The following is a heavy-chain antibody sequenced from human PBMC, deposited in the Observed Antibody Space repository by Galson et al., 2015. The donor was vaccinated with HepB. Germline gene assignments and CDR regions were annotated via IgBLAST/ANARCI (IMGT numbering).Heavy chain of an antibody. V-gene: IGHV3-21*01. CDR3: ARNLLFDY. J-gene: IGHJ4*02. Sequence: SLRLSCAASGFTFSSYSMNWVRQAPGKGLEWVSSISGSSSYIYYADSVKGRFTISRDNAKNSLYLQMNSLRAEDTAVYYCARNLLFDYWGQGTLVTVSS. CDR2: ISGSSSYI. CDR1: GFTFSSYS. D-gene: IGHD1-14*01.